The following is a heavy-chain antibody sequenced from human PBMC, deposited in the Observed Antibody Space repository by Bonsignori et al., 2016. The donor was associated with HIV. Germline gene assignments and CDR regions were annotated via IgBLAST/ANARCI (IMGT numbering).Heavy chain of an antibody. Sequence: QLQLQESGPGLVKPSESLSLTCTVSGGSITGSYYYWGWIRQPPGKGLEWIGSTHYGGTTHYNQSLKSRVTVSKDTSKNQFSLELSSVTAADTAVYYCARGSDVYSYGRDVFPIWGQGTVVTVSS. CDR1: GGSITGSYYY. CDR2: THYGGTT. V-gene: IGHV4-39*07. D-gene: IGHD5-18*01. J-gene: IGHJ3*02. CDR3: ARGSDVYSYGRDVFPI.